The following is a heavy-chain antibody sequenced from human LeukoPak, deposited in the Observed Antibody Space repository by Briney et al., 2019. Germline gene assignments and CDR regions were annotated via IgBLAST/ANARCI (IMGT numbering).Heavy chain of an antibody. D-gene: IGHD4-23*01. V-gene: IGHV4-34*01. J-gene: IGHJ4*02. CDR2: INHSGST. CDR3: ARELAYGGNSPFDY. CDR1: GGSFSGYY. Sequence: SETLSLTCAVYGGSFSGYYWSWIRQPPGKGLEWIGEINHSGSTNYNPSLKSRVTISVDTSKNQFSLKLSSVTAADTAVYYCARELAYGGNSPFDYWGQGTLVTVSS.